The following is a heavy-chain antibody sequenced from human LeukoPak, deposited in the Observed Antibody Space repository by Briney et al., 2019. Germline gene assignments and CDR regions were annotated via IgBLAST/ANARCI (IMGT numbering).Heavy chain of an antibody. CDR2: IYTSGST. D-gene: IGHD5-12*01. Sequence: SETLSLTCTVSGGSISSYYWSWIRQPAGKGLEWIGRIYTSGSTNYNPSLKSRVTMSVDTSKNQFSLKLSSVTAADTAVYYCARDGSGYDFGYNWFDPWGQGTLVTVSS. J-gene: IGHJ5*02. CDR3: ARDGSGYDFGYNWFDP. V-gene: IGHV4-4*07. CDR1: GGSISSYY.